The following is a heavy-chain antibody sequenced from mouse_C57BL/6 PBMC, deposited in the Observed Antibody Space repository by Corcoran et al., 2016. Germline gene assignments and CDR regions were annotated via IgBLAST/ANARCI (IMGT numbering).Heavy chain of an antibody. Sequence: QIQLQQSGAQLMKPGASVRLSCKATGYTFTVYWIEWVKQRPGHGLEWIGESLPGSGSTNYNEKFKGKATFTADTSSNTAYMQLSSLTTEDSAIYYCATPDGYCWFAYWGQGTLVTVSA. CDR3: ATPDGYCWFAY. D-gene: IGHD2-3*01. J-gene: IGHJ3*01. V-gene: IGHV1-9*01. CDR1: GYTFTVYW. CDR2: SLPGSGST.